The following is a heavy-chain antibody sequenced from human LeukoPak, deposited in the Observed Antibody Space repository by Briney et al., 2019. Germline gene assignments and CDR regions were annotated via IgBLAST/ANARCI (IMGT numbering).Heavy chain of an antibody. V-gene: IGHV4-39*07. D-gene: IGHD6-19*01. CDR3: ARVGGYSSGWQH. CDR1: GGSISSSDYY. Sequence: SETLSLTCTVSGGSISSSDYYWGWIRQPPGKGLEWIGNIYHSGSTNYNPSLKSRVTISVDKSKNQFSLKLSSVTAADTAVYYCARVGGYSSGWQHWGQGTLVTVSS. CDR2: IYHSGST. J-gene: IGHJ4*02.